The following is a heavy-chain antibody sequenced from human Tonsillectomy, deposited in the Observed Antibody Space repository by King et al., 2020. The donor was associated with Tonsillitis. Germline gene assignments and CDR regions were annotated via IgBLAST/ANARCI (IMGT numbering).Heavy chain of an antibody. J-gene: IGHJ5*02. CDR2: IDPSDAYT. D-gene: IGHD2-15*01. V-gene: IGHV5-10-1*03. Sequence: QLVQSGAEVKKPGESLKISCKDSGYSFTNYWINWVRQMPGKGLEWMGSIDPSDAYTNYSPSFQGHVTISADKSISTAYLQWSSLKASDTAMYYCARALPPPYCSGDRCYEALDPWGQGTLVTVSS. CDR1: GYSFTNYW. CDR3: ARALPPPYCSGDRCYEALDP.